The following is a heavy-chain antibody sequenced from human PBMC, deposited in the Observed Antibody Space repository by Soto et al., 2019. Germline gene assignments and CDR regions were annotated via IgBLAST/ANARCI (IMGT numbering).Heavy chain of an antibody. Sequence: PGESLKISCKGSGYSFTSYWIAWVRQMPGKGLEWMGIIYPGDSDYRYSPSFQGQVSISADKSINTAYLHWSSIKASDTAMDYSARNDACSSSDFWGQGTLVTLSS. V-gene: IGHV5-51*01. CDR2: IYPGDSDY. CDR1: GYSFTSYW. D-gene: IGHD6-19*01. J-gene: IGHJ4*02. CDR3: ARNDACSSSDF.